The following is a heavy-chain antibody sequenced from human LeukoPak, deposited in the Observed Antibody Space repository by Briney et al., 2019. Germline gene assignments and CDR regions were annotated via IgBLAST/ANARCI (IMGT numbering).Heavy chain of an antibody. J-gene: IGHJ4*02. CDR3: ARNNMITFGGVPDY. Sequence: PGGSLRLSCAASGFTFSSYWMSWVRQAPGKGLEWVANIKQDGSEKYYVDSVKGRFTISRDNAKNSLYLQMNSLRAEDTAVYYCARNNMITFGGVPDYWGQGTLVTVSS. V-gene: IGHV3-7*01. D-gene: IGHD3-16*01. CDR1: GFTFSSYW. CDR2: IKQDGSEK.